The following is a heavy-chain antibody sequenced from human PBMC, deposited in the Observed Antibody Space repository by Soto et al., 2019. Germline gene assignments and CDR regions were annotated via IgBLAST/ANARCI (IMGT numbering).Heavy chain of an antibody. V-gene: IGHV6-1*01. CDR3: XXVXGAPEDISGWDEGYFDD. CDR2: TYYRSKWYN. Sequence: SQTLSLTCAISGDSVSGNSAAWNLIRHSPSRGLYWLGRTYYRSKWYNDYAVSLKSRMTINPDTSSNEFSLHLKSFTPEDKSVYYCXXVXGAPEDISGWDEGYFDDWGQGTLVTVSS. D-gene: IGHD6-19*01. CDR1: GDSVSGNSAA. J-gene: IGHJ4*02.